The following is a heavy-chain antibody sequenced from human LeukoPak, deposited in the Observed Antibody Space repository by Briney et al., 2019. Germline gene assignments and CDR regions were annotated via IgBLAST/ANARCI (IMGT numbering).Heavy chain of an antibody. D-gene: IGHD5-24*01. CDR3: AREGKWLQLRYFDY. J-gene: IGHJ4*02. Sequence: GGSLRLSCAASGFTVSSNYMRWVRQAPGKGLEWVSVIHTGGSTYYADSVKGRFTISRDTSNNTLYLQMNSLRADDTAVYYCAREGKWLQLRYFDYWGQGTLVTVSS. CDR2: IHTGGST. CDR1: GFTVSSNY. V-gene: IGHV3-53*01.